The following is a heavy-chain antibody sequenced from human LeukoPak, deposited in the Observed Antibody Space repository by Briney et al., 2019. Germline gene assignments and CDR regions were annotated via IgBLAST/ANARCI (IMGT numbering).Heavy chain of an antibody. Sequence: GGSLRLSCAASGFTFSSYGMHWVRQAPGKGLERVAVISYDGSNKYYADSVKGRFTISRDNSKNTLYLQMNSLRAEDTAVYYCAKDEVNSGYDFYFDYWGQGTLVTVSS. J-gene: IGHJ4*02. CDR2: ISYDGSNK. V-gene: IGHV3-30*18. D-gene: IGHD5-12*01. CDR3: AKDEVNSGYDFYFDY. CDR1: GFTFSSYG.